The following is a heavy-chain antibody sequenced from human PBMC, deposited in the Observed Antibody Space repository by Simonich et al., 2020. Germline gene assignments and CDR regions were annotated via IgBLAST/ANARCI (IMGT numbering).Heavy chain of an antibody. CDR3: ARERAAAGEAFDY. D-gene: IGHD6-13*01. Sequence: QVQLVESGGGVVQPGRSLRLSCAASGFTFSSYGMNWVRQAPGRGLGGLSVKWYDEEKKYYADSGKGRLTNARDNSKNTLYLQMNSLRAEDTAVYYCARERAAAGEAFDYWGQGTLVTVSS. CDR2: KWYDEEKK. J-gene: IGHJ4*02. CDR1: GFTFSSYG. V-gene: IGHV3-33*01.